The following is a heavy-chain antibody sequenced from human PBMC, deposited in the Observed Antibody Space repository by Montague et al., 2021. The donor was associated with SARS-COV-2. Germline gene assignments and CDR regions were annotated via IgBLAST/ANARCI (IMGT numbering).Heavy chain of an antibody. CDR2: HYNSGST. CDR3: ARVVVDASGWYHFGY. J-gene: IGHJ4*02. V-gene: IGHV4-59*12. CDR1: GDSISRYY. D-gene: IGHD6-19*01. Sequence: SETLSLTCTVSGDSISRYYWGWIRQPPGKGLEWMGYHYNSGSTNYSPTLKSRIAMSVDTSENQFSLKLFSVTAADTAVYYCARVVVDASGWYHFGYWGQGALVTVSS.